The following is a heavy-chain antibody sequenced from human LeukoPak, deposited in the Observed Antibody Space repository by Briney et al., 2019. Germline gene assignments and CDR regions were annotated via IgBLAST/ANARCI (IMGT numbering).Heavy chain of an antibody. CDR3: ARDGPTMFRGRDAFDI. J-gene: IGHJ3*02. Sequence: GGSLRLSCAASGFTFRSYALHWVRQTPGKGLEWVAVISYDGGTQYYTDSVKGRITISRDNSKNTLYLQMNSLRAKDTAVYYCARDGPTMFRGRDAFDIWGQGTMVTVSS. V-gene: IGHV3-30-3*01. CDR2: ISYDGGTQ. D-gene: IGHD3-10*01. CDR1: GFTFRSYA.